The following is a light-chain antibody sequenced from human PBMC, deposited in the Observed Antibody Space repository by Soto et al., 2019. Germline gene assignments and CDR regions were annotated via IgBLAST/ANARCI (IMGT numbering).Light chain of an antibody. CDR3: QQLNRYPP. J-gene: IGKJ5*01. CDR2: AAS. Sequence: DIQMTQSPASLSASVGDRVTITCRASQSISSYLNWYQQKPGKAPKLLIYAASTLQSGVPSRFSGSGSGTDFNLTISSLQPEDFATYYCQQLNRYPPFGQGTRLEIK. V-gene: IGKV1-39*01. CDR1: QSISSY.